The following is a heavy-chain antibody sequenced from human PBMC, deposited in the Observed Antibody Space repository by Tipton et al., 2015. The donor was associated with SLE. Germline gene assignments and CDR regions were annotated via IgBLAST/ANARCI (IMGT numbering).Heavy chain of an antibody. J-gene: IGHJ4*02. CDR1: GGSFNGHY. Sequence: LRLSCAVYGGSFNGHYWNWFRQFQGKGLQWIGESNESGITHYNSSLESRVTISVDTSKNQFTLKLSSVTAADTALYYCARGRRPVIRYFDGPKGAFFDSWGQGNLVTVSS. CDR2: SNESGIT. CDR3: ARGRRPVIRYFDGPKGAFFDS. V-gene: IGHV4-34*01. D-gene: IGHD3-9*01.